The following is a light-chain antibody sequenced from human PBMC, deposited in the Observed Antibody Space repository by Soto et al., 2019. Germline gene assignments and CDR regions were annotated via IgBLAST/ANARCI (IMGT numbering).Light chain of an antibody. CDR2: DVS. CDR1: SSDVGGYNY. CDR3: SSYTSSSTLVYV. Sequence: QSALTQSASLSGSPGQSITISCTGTSSDVGGYNYVSWYQQHPGKAPKLMIYDVSNRPSGVSNRFSGSKSGNTASLTISGLQAEDEADYYCSSYTSSSTLVYVFGTGTKVTVL. J-gene: IGLJ1*01. V-gene: IGLV2-14*01.